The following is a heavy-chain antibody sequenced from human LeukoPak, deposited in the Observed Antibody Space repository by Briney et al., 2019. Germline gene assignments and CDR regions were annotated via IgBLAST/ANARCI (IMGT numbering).Heavy chain of an antibody. J-gene: IGHJ5*02. Sequence: GGSLRLSWAASGFTFSSYAVHWVRQAPGKGLEWVAVISYDGSNKYYADSVKGRFTISRDNSKNTLYLQMNSLRAEDTAVYYCARSAYHWSWFDPWGQGTLVTVSS. CDR3: ARSAYHWSWFDP. D-gene: IGHD2-2*01. CDR1: GFTFSSYA. CDR2: ISYDGSNK. V-gene: IGHV3-30-3*01.